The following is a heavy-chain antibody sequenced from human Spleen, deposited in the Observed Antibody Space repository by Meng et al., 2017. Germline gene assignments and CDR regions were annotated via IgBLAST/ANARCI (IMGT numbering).Heavy chain of an antibody. CDR3: ARGPSHGGGYSDY. D-gene: IGHD2-21*02. CDR2: INYSGRT. V-gene: IGHV4-59*01. Sequence: QVQLQESGPGLVKPSETLSLTCTVSGGSISTYYWSWIRQSPEKGLEWIGYINYSGRTNYIPSLRSRATISVDPSKNQFSLNLRSVTAADTAVYYCARGPSHGGGYSDYWGQGTLVTVSS. J-gene: IGHJ4*02. CDR1: GGSISTYY.